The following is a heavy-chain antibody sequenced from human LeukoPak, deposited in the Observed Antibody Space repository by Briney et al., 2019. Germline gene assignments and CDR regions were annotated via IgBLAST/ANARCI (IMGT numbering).Heavy chain of an antibody. CDR1: GFTFSSYA. CDR3: AKPGYSSSWSHMGWFDP. Sequence: PGGSLRLSCAASGFTFSSYAMSWVRQAPGKGLEWVSAMCGSGGSTYYADSEKGRFTISRHNSKNTLYLQMNSLRAEDTAVYYCAKPGYSSSWSHMGWFDPWGQGTLVTVSS. CDR2: MCGSGGST. V-gene: IGHV3-23*01. D-gene: IGHD6-13*01. J-gene: IGHJ5*02.